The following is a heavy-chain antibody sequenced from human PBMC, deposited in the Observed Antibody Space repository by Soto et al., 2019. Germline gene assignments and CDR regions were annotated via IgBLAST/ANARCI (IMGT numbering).Heavy chain of an antibody. D-gene: IGHD5-18*01. J-gene: IGHJ4*02. CDR3: TTSEQLEYSYGYVNYFDY. V-gene: IGHV3-15*07. CDR2: IKSKTDGGTT. CDR1: GFTFSNAW. Sequence: EVQLVESGGGLVKPGGSLRLSCAASGFTFSNAWMNWVRQAPGKGLECVGRIKSKTDGGTTDYAAPVKGRFTISRDDSKNTLYLQMNSLKTEGTAVYYCTTSEQLEYSYGYVNYFDYWGQGTLVTVSS.